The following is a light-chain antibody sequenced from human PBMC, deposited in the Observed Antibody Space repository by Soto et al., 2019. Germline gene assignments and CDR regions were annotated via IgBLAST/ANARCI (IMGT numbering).Light chain of an antibody. J-gene: IGKJ1*01. CDR3: QQYNSYPWT. CDR1: QSISSW. V-gene: IGKV1-5*01. Sequence: DIQMTQSPSTLSASVGDRVTITCRASQSISSWLAWYQQKPGKAPKLLSYDASSLESGVPSRFSGSGSGTEFTLTISSLQPDDFETYYCQQYNSYPWTFGQGTKVDI. CDR2: DAS.